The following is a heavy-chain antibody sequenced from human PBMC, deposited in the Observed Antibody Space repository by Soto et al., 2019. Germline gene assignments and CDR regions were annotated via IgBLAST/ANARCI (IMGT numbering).Heavy chain of an antibody. Sequence: QVQLMQSGAEVRKPGASVKVSCKASGYTFTDYDINWVRQATGQGPEWLGWMTPKSGYTGYAQKFQGRGTLTRDTSRGTAYMELSSLTSEDTAVYYCTRNLYNTGDFDHWGQGTLVTVSS. CDR3: TRNLYNTGDFDH. V-gene: IGHV1-8*02. D-gene: IGHD1-20*01. J-gene: IGHJ4*02. CDR2: MTPKSGYT. CDR1: GYTFTDYD.